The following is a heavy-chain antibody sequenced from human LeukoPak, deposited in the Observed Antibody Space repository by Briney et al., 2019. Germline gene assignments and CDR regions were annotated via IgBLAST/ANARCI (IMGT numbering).Heavy chain of an antibody. CDR2: CDPEDDET. V-gene: IGHV1-24*01. CDR1: GYTLTEIS. CDR3: ATGYRNILENYYFDF. D-gene: IGHD5-18*01. J-gene: IGHJ4*02. Sequence: ASVKVSCKISGYTLTEISMHWVRQAPGKGLEWMGRCDPEDDETIYAQKFQGSVTMTEDTSTDTAYMELSSLTSEDTAVYYCATGYRNILENYYFDFWGQGALVTVSS.